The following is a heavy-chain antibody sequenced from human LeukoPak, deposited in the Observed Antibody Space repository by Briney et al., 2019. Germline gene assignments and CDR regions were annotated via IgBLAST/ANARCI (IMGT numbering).Heavy chain of an antibody. Sequence: KPGGSLRLSCAASGFTFSSYSMNWVRQAPGKGLEWASSISSSSSYIYYADSVKGRFTISRDNAKNSLYLQMNSLRAEDTAVYYCAKSSSWYEVIGYWGQGTLVTVSS. V-gene: IGHV3-21*01. CDR1: GFTFSSYS. D-gene: IGHD6-13*01. CDR2: ISSSSSYI. J-gene: IGHJ4*02. CDR3: AKSSSWYEVIGY.